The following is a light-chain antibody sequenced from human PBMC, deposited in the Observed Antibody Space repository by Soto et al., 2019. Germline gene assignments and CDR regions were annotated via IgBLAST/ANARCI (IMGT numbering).Light chain of an antibody. CDR3: QQYGSSPIT. CDR1: QSVSSSY. V-gene: IGKV3-20*01. Sequence: EIVLTQSPGTLSLYPGARATLSCRASQSVSSSYLAWYQQKTGQAPRILIYGASSRDTGIPDRFSGSGSGTDFTLTISRLEPEDFSVYYCQQYGSSPITFGQGTRLEIK. CDR2: GAS. J-gene: IGKJ5*01.